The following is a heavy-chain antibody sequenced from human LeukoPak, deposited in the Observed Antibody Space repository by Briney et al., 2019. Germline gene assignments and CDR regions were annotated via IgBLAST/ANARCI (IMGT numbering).Heavy chain of an antibody. Sequence: KPSETLSLTCTVSGGPISRSDYYWGWVRQPPGKGLEWIGSFYYGGSTYYNPSLKSRVTISVDTSKNQFSLKVKSVTDADTAVYYCARDDGPHCGGDCYTDYWGQGTLVTVSS. V-gene: IGHV4-39*07. CDR2: FYYGGST. CDR3: ARDDGPHCGGDCYTDY. CDR1: GGPISRSDYY. J-gene: IGHJ4*01. D-gene: IGHD2-21*02.